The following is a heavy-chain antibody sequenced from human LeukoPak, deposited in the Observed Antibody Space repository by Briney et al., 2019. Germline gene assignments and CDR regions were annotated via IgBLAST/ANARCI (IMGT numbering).Heavy chain of an antibody. J-gene: IGHJ6*03. D-gene: IGHD4-11*01. CDR3: ARERNLVTTTPLYYYYYYMDV. V-gene: IGHV4-34*01. Sequence: PSETLSLTCAVYGGSFSDHYWSWIRQPPGKGLEWIGEINHSGYTNYNPSLKSRVTISVDTSKNQFSLKLRSVTAADTAVYYCARERNLVTTTPLYYYYYYMDVWGKGTTVTVSS. CDR2: INHSGYT. CDR1: GGSFSDHY.